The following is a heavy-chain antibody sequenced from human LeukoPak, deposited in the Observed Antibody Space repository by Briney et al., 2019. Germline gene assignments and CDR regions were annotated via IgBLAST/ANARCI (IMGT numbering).Heavy chain of an antibody. V-gene: IGHV3-23*01. D-gene: IGHD2-21*02. CDR1: GFTFSSYA. Sequence: GGSLRLSCAASGFTFSSYAMSWVRQAPGKGLEWVSAISGSGGSTYYADSVKGRFTISRDNSKNTLYLQMNSLRADDTAVYYCCSWAVVTATKFDYWGQGTLVTVSS. J-gene: IGHJ4*02. CDR3: CSWAVVTATKFDY. CDR2: ISGSGGST.